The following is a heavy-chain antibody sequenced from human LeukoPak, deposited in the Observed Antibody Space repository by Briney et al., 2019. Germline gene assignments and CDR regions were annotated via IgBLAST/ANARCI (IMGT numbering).Heavy chain of an antibody. D-gene: IGHD3-10*01. J-gene: IGHJ3*02. CDR1: GGSFSGYY. CDR3: ARIYYGSGSYYGASDAFDI. CDR2: INHSGST. V-gene: IGHV4-34*01. Sequence: SETLSLTCAVYGGSFSGYYWSWIRQPPGKGLEWIGEINHSGSTNYNPSLKSRVTISVDTSKNQFSLKLSSVTAADTAVYYCARIYYGSGSYYGASDAFDIWGQGTMVTVSS.